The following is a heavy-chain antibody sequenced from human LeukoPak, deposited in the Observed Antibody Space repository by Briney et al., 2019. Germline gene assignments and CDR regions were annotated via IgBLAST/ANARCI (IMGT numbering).Heavy chain of an antibody. CDR2: ISGGGGST. CDR1: GFTFSNYA. V-gene: IGHV3-23*01. D-gene: IGHD6-19*01. CDR3: ARGKVAGYFDY. J-gene: IGHJ4*02. Sequence: GGSLRLSCAASGFTFSNYAINWVGQAPGKGLQWVSAISGGGGSTYYADSVKGRFTISRDNSKNTLYLQMNSLRAEDTAVYYCARGKVAGYFDYWGQGTLVTVSS.